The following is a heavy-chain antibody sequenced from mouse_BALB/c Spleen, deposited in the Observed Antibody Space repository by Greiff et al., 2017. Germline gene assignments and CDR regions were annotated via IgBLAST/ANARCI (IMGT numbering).Heavy chain of an antibody. CDR3: ARHVDDYDLAWFAY. V-gene: IGHV14-3*02. J-gene: IGHJ3*01. D-gene: IGHD2-4*01. CDR1: GFNIKDTY. CDR2: IDPANGNT. Sequence: EVQLQQSGAELVKPGASVKLSCTASGFNIKDTYMHWVKQRPEQGLEWIGRIDPANGNTKYDPKFQGKATITADTSSNTAYLQLSSLTSEDTAVYYCARHVDDYDLAWFAYWGQGTLVTVSA.